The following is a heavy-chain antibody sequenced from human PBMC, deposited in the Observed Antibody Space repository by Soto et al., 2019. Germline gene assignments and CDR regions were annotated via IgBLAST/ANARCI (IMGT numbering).Heavy chain of an antibody. CDR3: ARDLDTAMVDDY. V-gene: IGHV3-21*01. Sequence: GGSLRLSCAASGFTFSSYSMNWVRQAPGKGLEWVSSISSSSSYIYYADSVKGRFTISRDNAKNSLYLQMNSLRAEDTAVYYCARDLDTAMVDDYWGQGTLVTVSS. CDR1: GFTFSSYS. J-gene: IGHJ4*02. D-gene: IGHD5-18*01. CDR2: ISSSSSYI.